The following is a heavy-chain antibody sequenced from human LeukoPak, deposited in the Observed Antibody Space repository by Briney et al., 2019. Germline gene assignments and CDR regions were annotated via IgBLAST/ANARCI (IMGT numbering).Heavy chain of an antibody. Sequence: TPSETLSLTCAVYGGSFSGYYWSWIRQPPGKGLEWIGEINHSGSTNYNPSLKSRVTISVDTSKNQFSLKLSSVTAADTAVYYCARGLGVNYDFWSGKAPHYMDVWGKGTTVTVSS. V-gene: IGHV4-34*01. D-gene: IGHD3-3*01. CDR2: INHSGST. CDR3: ARGLGVNYDFWSGKAPHYMDV. J-gene: IGHJ6*03. CDR1: GGSFSGYY.